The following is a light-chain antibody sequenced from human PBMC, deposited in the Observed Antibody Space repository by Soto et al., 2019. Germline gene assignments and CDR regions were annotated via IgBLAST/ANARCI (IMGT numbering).Light chain of an antibody. CDR3: SSYTSSDIWV. CDR2: EVS. Sequence: QSALTQPASVSGSPGQSITISCTGTSSDVGGYSYVSWYQQHPGKAPKLMIYEVSNRPSGVSHRFSGSKSGNTASLTISGLQAEDEAHYYCSSYTSSDIWVFGGGTKLTVL. V-gene: IGLV2-14*01. J-gene: IGLJ3*02. CDR1: SSDVGGYSY.